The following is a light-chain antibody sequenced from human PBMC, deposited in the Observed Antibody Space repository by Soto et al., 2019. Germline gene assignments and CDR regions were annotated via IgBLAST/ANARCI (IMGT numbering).Light chain of an antibody. V-gene: IGKV1-39*01. Sequence: DIQVTQSPSSLSASAGDRVTITCRASQSISNHLNWYQQKPGKAPKLPIYAASSLQSGVPSRFSGSGSGTDFTLTITSLQPEDFATYYCQQSYIMSEGYTFGQGTKVDIK. J-gene: IGKJ2*01. CDR3: QQSYIMSEGYT. CDR2: AAS. CDR1: QSISNH.